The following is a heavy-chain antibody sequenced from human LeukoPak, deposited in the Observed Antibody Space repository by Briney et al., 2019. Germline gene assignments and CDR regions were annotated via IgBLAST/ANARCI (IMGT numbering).Heavy chain of an antibody. D-gene: IGHD3-9*01. J-gene: IGHJ4*02. Sequence: PSETLSLTCTVSGGSISSSNYYWGWIRQPPGKGLEWIGSIYYSGSTYYNPSLKSRVTISVDTSKNQFSLKLSSVTAADTAVYYCARHFTILVFDYWGQGTLVTVSS. CDR3: ARHFTILVFDY. CDR2: IYYSGST. CDR1: GGSISSSNYY. V-gene: IGHV4-39*01.